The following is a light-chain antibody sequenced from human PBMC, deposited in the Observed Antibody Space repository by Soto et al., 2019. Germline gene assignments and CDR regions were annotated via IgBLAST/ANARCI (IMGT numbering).Light chain of an antibody. J-gene: IGLJ1*01. V-gene: IGLV2-14*01. CDR3: TSYTSYSTLDV. CDR1: SSEVGGYNY. CDR2: EVS. Sequence: QSVLTQPASVSGSPGQSITISCPGNSSEVGGYNYVSWYQQHPDKAPKLMIYEVSNRPSGVSNRFSGSNTGHTSSLPISGLLSEDEADYFCTSYTSYSTLDVFGTGTKLTVL.